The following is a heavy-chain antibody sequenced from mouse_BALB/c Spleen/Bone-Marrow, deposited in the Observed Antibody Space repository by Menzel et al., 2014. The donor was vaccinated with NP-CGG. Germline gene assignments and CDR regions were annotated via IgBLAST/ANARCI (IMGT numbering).Heavy chain of an antibody. Sequence: GSELVRPGASVKLSCKASGYTFTNFWLHWVKQRPGQGLEWIGDIYPGSDNTNYDEKFKTKATLSVDTSSSTAYMQLSSLTSEDSAVYYCTRWAAYAGHDTMTMDYWGQVTSVTVSS. V-gene: IGHV1S22*01. CDR2: IYPGSDNT. J-gene: IGHJ4*01. CDR1: GYTFTNFW. CDR3: TRWAAYAGHDTMTMDY. D-gene: IGHD2-2*01.